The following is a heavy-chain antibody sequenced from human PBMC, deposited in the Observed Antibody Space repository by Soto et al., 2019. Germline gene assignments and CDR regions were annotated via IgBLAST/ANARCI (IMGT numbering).Heavy chain of an antibody. CDR1: GFTFSSYA. CDR2: ISGSGGST. Sequence: EVQLLESGGGLLQPGGSLRLSCAASGFTFSSYAMSWVRQAPGKGLEWVSAISGSGGSTYYADSVKGRFTISRDNSKNTLYLQVNSLRAEDTAVYYCAKLADPVQLELGDYWGQGTLVTVSS. J-gene: IGHJ4*02. D-gene: IGHD1-1*01. V-gene: IGHV3-23*01. CDR3: AKLADPVQLELGDY.